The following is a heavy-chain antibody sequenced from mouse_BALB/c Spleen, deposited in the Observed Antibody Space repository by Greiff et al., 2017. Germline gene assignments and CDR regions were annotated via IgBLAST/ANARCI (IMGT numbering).Heavy chain of an antibody. CDR3: ARDGNYGAMDY. CDR2: INSNGGST. J-gene: IGHJ4*01. CDR1: GFTFSSYG. V-gene: IGHV5-6-3*01. Sequence: EVQLVESGGGLVQPGGSLKLSCAASGFTFSSYGMSWVRQTPDKRLELVATINSNGGSTYYPDSVKGRFTISRDNAKNTLYLQMSSLKSEDTAMYYCARDGNYGAMDYWGQGTSVTVSS. D-gene: IGHD2-1*01.